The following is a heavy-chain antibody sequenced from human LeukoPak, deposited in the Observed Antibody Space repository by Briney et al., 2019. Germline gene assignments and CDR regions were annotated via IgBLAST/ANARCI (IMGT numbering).Heavy chain of an antibody. Sequence: SVKLSCHPSGLTFSRYAICCVRQAPGQGLEWRGGIIPIFGIANYAQKFQGRGTITAEKSTSTAYMEMSSMRSKDKAVYYCARDRPCSSTSCSYGYYYYGMDVWGQGTTVTVSS. CDR3: ARDRPCSSTSCSYGYYYYGMDV. J-gene: IGHJ6*02. CDR1: GLTFSRYA. CDR2: IIPIFGIA. D-gene: IGHD2-2*01. V-gene: IGHV1-69*10.